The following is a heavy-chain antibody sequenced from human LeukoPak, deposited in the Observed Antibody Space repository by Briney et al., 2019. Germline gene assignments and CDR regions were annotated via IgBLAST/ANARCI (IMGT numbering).Heavy chain of an antibody. CDR3: ARRLPVYYYYMDV. CDR2: IYYSGST. V-gene: IGHV4-39*07. CDR1: GGSISSSSYY. J-gene: IGHJ6*03. Sequence: SETLSLTCTVSGGSISSSSYYWGWIRQPPGKGLEWIGSIYYSGSTNYNPSLKSRVTISVDTSKNQFSLKLSSVTAADTAVYYCARRLPVYYYYMDVWGKGTTVTISS.